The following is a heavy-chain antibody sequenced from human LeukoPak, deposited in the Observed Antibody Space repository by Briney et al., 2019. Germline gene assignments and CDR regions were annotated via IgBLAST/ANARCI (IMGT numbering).Heavy chain of an antibody. CDR3: TRGSYGDYEY. J-gene: IGHJ4*02. CDR2: IDPSSTYI. CDR1: GFTFSSYT. V-gene: IGHV3-21*01. Sequence: GGSLRLSCAASGFTFSSYTMNWVRQAPGKGLERVSSIDPSSTYIYYADSVKGRFTISRDNAQNSLYLQMNSLRAEDTAVYYCTRGSYGDYEYWGQGTLVTVSS. D-gene: IGHD4-17*01.